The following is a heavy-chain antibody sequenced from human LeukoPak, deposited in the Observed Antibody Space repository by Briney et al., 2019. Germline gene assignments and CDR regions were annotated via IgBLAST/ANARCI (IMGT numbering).Heavy chain of an antibody. CDR3: AKDREGYSSTFDY. J-gene: IGHJ4*02. Sequence: GRSLRPSCAASGFTFDDYAMHWVRQAPGKGLGWVSGISWNSGSIGYADSVKGRFTISRDNAKNSLYLQMNSLRAEDTALYYCAKDREGYSSTFDYWGQGTLVTVSS. CDR2: ISWNSGSI. CDR1: GFTFDDYA. D-gene: IGHD6-19*01. V-gene: IGHV3-9*01.